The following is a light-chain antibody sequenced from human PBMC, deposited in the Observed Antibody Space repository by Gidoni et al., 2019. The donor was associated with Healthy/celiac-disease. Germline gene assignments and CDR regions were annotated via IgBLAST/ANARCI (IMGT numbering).Light chain of an antibody. V-gene: IGKV4-1*01. CDR2: WAS. Sequence: DIVMTQSPDSLAVSLGERATINCKSSKSVLYSSNNKNYLAWYQQKPGHPPKLLISWASTRESGVPDLFSGSVSGTDFTLTISSLQAEDVAVYYCQQYYSTPLTFGGGTKVEIK. CDR1: KSVLYSSNNKNY. CDR3: QQYYSTPLT. J-gene: IGKJ4*01.